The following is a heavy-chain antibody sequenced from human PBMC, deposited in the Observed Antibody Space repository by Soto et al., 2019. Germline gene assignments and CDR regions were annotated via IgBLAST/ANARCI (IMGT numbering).Heavy chain of an antibody. CDR1: GGSISSSDFY. Sequence: QLQLQESGPGLVKPSETLSLTCNVSGGSISSSDFYWGWLRQTPGKGLEIIGSMYYSGTTYNNPSLKIRVSISVDTSKNQFTLKLISVTATDTAVYYCAVVDSTGNWFDPWGEGALVTVSS. CDR3: AVVDSTGNWFDP. J-gene: IGHJ5*02. V-gene: IGHV4-39*01. D-gene: IGHD6-25*01. CDR2: MYYSGTT.